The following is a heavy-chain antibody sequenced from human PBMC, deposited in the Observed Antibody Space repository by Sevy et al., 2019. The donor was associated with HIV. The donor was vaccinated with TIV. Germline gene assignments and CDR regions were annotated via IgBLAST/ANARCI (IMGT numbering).Heavy chain of an antibody. CDR3: ARDYYDSGGGSDY. J-gene: IGHJ4*02. CDR2: IYSGGST. V-gene: IGHV3-53*01. CDR1: GFTVSSNY. D-gene: IGHD3-22*01. Sequence: GGSLRLSCAASGFTVSSNYMSWVRQAPGKGLEWVPVIYSGGSTYYADSVKGRFTISRDNSKNTLYLQMNSLRAEDTAVYYCARDYYDSGGGSDYWGQGTLVTVSS.